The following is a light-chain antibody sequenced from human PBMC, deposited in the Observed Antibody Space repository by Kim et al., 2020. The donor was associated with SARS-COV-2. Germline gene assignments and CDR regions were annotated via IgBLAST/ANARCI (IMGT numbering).Light chain of an antibody. Sequence: EIVMTQSPATLSVSPGERATLSCRASQSVSSNLARYQQKPGQAPRLLIYGASTRATGIPGRFSGSGSGTEFTLTISSLQSEDFAVYYCQQYRHWPLTFGGGTKVYIK. J-gene: IGKJ4*01. CDR1: QSVSSN. CDR2: GAS. CDR3: QQYRHWPLT. V-gene: IGKV3-15*01.